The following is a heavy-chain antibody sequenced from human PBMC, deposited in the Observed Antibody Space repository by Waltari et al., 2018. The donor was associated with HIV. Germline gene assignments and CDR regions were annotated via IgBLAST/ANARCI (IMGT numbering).Heavy chain of an antibody. CDR3: AWGEDVSLTHLPPGFRLEF. Sequence: QTLLVQSESEVRAPGASVVLSCKASGDRFRNYFLYWLRQAPGQGLEWMGRNKPDAGDRTSSQTFRTRVTMTRDTSSASTYMEMTRLTAADTATYFCAWGEDVSLTHLPPGFRLEFWGKGSLVSVSS. J-gene: IGHJ4*02. V-gene: IGHV1-2*06. CDR2: NKPDAGDR. CDR1: GDRFRNYF. D-gene: IGHD3-16*01.